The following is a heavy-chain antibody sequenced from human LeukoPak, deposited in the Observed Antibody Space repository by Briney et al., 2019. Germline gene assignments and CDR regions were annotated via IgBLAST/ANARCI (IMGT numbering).Heavy chain of an antibody. J-gene: IGHJ4*02. CDR3: ARLGFWVAHDYGDYEDTLGAYYFDY. V-gene: IGHV3-7*01. CDR2: IKQDGSEK. Sequence: GGSLRLSCAASGFTFSSYWMSWVRQAPGKGLEWVANIKQDGSEKYYADSVKGRFTISRDNAKNSLYLQMNSLRAEDTAVYYCARLGFWVAHDYGDYEDTLGAYYFDYWGQGTLVTVSS. CDR1: GFTFSSYW. D-gene: IGHD4-17*01.